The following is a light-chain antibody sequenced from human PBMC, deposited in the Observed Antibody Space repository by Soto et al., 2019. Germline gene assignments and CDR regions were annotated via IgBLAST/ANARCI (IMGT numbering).Light chain of an antibody. Sequence: QSALTQPRAVSGSPGQSVTISCTGTSSDVGGYNFVSWYQQYPGKTPKLIIYDVTKGPSGVPDRFSGSKSGNTASLTISGLQTGDEADYYCCSYAGSYTHVFGTGTKLTVL. V-gene: IGLV2-11*01. CDR3: CSYAGSYTHV. CDR1: SSDVGGYNF. J-gene: IGLJ1*01. CDR2: DVT.